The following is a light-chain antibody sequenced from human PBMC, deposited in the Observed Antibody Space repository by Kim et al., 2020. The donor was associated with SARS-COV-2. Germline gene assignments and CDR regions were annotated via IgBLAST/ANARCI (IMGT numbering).Light chain of an antibody. J-gene: IGLJ3*02. V-gene: IGLV4-69*01. CDR2: LNSDGSH. Sequence: QLVLTQSPSASASLGASVNLTCTLSSGHSSYAIAWHQQQPEKGPRYLMKLNSDGSHSKGDGNPDRFSGSSSGAERYLTISSLRSEDEADYYCQTWGTGTWVFGGGTQLTVL. CDR3: QTWGTGTWV. CDR1: SGHSSYA.